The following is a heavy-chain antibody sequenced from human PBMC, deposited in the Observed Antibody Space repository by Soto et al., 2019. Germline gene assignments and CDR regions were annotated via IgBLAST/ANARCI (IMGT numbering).Heavy chain of an antibody. J-gene: IGHJ4*02. CDR3: ARQRTTVVTQAYFDH. D-gene: IGHD2-21*02. Sequence: PSETLSLTCIVSGESISSSSYYWGWIRQPPGKGLEWIGSIHYSGRTYYNPSFKSRVTISIDTSKNQFSLKLSSVTATDTAVYYCARQRTTVVTQAYFDHWGQGALVTVSS. CDR2: IHYSGRT. V-gene: IGHV4-39*01. CDR1: GESISSSSYY.